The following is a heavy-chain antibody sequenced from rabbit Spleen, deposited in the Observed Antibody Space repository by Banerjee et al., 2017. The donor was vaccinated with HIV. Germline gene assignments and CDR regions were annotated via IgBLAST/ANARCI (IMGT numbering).Heavy chain of an antibody. CDR2: IDIGSSGFT. D-gene: IGHD1-1*01. CDR1: GFSFSSGYD. V-gene: IGHV1S40*01. J-gene: IGHJ6*01. Sequence: QQLVESGGGLVKPGASLTLTCTASGFSFSSGYDMCWVRQAPGKGLEWIACIDIGSSGFTYFASWAKGRFTISKTSSTTVTLQMTSLTAADTATYFCARDTSSSFSSYGMDLWGPGTLVTVS. CDR3: ARDTSSSFSSYGMDL.